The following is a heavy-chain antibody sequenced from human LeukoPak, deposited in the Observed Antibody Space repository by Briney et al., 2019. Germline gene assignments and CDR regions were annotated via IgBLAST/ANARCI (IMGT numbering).Heavy chain of an antibody. V-gene: IGHV3-9*01. CDR1: GFTFDNYA. Sequence: GGSLRLSCAASGFTFDNYAMHWVRQAPGKGLEWLSIISWNSGYIGYADSVKGRFTISRDNAKKSLDLQMNSLRAEDTAFYYCAKVRGTYSSGYFFDYWGQGTMVSVSS. J-gene: IGHJ4*02. CDR2: ISWNSGYI. D-gene: IGHD6-19*01. CDR3: AKVRGTYSSGYFFDY.